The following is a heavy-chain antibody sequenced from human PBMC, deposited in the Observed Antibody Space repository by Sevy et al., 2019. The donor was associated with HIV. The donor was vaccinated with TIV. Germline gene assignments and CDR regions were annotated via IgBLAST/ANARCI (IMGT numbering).Heavy chain of an antibody. Sequence: ASVKVSCKASGYTFTGYYMHWVRQAPGQGLEWMGWINPNSGGTNYAQKFQGRVTMTRDTSISTAYMELSRLRSDDTAVYYCARLGVRWELPWWFDPWGQGTLVTVSS. CDR1: GYTFTGYY. CDR3: ARLGVRWELPWWFDP. V-gene: IGHV1-2*02. J-gene: IGHJ5*02. CDR2: INPNSGGT. D-gene: IGHD1-26*01.